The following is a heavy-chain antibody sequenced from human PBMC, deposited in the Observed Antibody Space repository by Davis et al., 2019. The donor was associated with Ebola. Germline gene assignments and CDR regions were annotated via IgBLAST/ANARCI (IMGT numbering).Heavy chain of an antibody. CDR2: MNPNSGNT. V-gene: IGHV1-8*03. D-gene: IGHD3-22*01. Sequence: ASVKVSCKASGGTFSSYAISWARQATGQGLEWMGWMNPNSGNTGYAQKFQGRVTITADKSTSTAYMELSSLRSEDTAVYYCARDLGYYYDSSGSPIPDAFDIWGQGTMVTVSS. CDR3: ARDLGYYYDSSGSPIPDAFDI. CDR1: GGTFSSYA. J-gene: IGHJ3*02.